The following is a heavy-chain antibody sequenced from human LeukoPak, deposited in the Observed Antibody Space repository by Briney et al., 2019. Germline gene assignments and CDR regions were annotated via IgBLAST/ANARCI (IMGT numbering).Heavy chain of an antibody. J-gene: IGHJ4*02. Sequence: GGSLRLSCAASGFTFSSYATSWVRQAPGKGLEWVSAISGSGGSTYYADSVKGRFTISRDNSKNTLYLLMNSLRAEDTAVYYCARQVYSSGWINFDYWGQGTLVTVSS. CDR3: ARQVYSSGWINFDY. V-gene: IGHV3-23*01. CDR1: GFTFSSYA. D-gene: IGHD6-19*01. CDR2: ISGSGGST.